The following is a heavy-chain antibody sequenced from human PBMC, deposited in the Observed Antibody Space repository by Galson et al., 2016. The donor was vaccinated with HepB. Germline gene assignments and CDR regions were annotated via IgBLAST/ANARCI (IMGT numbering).Heavy chain of an antibody. J-gene: IGHJ4*02. V-gene: IGHV3-74*01. CDR3: VRVGCSGGSCYYFDY. D-gene: IGHD2-15*01. CDR2: INFDGSII. CDR1: GFTFSTYW. Sequence: SLRLSCAASGFTFSTYWMHWVRQAPGKGLVWVSRINFDGSIINYADSVNGRFTISRDNARNTLYLQVNSLRVEDTAVYYCVRVGCSGGSCYYFDYWGQGTLVIVSS.